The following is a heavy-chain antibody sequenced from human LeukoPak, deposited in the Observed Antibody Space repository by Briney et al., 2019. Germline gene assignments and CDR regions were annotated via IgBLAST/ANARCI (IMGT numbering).Heavy chain of an antibody. D-gene: IGHD2-2*01. Sequence: ASVKVSCKASGYTFTSYGITWVRQAPGQGLEWMGWISAYNGNTNYAQKVQGRVTMTTDTSTSTAYSDLRSLRSDDTAVYYCARAEQYQLLLHWGQGTLVTVSS. CDR2: ISAYNGNT. CDR3: ARAEQYQLLLH. V-gene: IGHV1-18*01. CDR1: GYTFTSYG. J-gene: IGHJ4*02.